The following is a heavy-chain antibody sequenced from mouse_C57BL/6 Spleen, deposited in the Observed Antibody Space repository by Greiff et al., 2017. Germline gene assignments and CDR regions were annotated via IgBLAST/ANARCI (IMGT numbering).Heavy chain of an antibody. CDR2: IYPGSGST. D-gene: IGHD1-1*01. V-gene: IGHV1-55*01. Sequence: QVHVKQPGAELVKPGASVKMSCKASGYTFTSYWITWVKQRPGQGLEWIGDIYPGSGSTNYNEKFKSKATLTVDTSSSTAYMQLSSLTSEDSAVYYCAREGITTVVGLDYWGQGTTLTVSS. J-gene: IGHJ2*01. CDR1: GYTFTSYW. CDR3: AREGITTVVGLDY.